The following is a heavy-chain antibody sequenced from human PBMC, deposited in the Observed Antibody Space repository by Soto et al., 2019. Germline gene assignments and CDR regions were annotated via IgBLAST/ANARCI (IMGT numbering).Heavy chain of an antibody. Sequence: EVQLGESGGGLVQPGGSLRLSCAASGFTVSSNYMSWVRQAPGKGLEWVSVIYSGGSTYYADSVKGRFTISRDNSKNTLYLQMTSLRAEDKAVYYWARDQCSGGSCYSVYWGQGTLVTVSS. CDR1: GFTVSSNY. D-gene: IGHD2-15*01. J-gene: IGHJ4*02. CDR2: IYSGGST. V-gene: IGHV3-66*01. CDR3: ARDQCSGGSCYSVY.